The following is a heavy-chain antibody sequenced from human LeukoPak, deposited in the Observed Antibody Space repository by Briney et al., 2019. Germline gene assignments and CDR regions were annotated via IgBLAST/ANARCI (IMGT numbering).Heavy chain of an antibody. V-gene: IGHV4-59*08. Sequence: SETLSLTCTVSGGPIRSYYWSWIRQPPGKGLEWIGYIFYSGSTNYNPSLKSRVTISVETSKNQFSLKLNSVTAADTAVYYCARLLSPTAYTTLYYFDYWGQGTLVAVSS. J-gene: IGHJ4*02. CDR3: ARLLSPTAYTTLYYFDY. CDR1: GGPIRSYY. D-gene: IGHD3-16*01. CDR2: IFYSGST.